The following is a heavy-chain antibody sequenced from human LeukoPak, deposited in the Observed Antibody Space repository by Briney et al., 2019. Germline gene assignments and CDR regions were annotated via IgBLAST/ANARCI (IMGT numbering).Heavy chain of an antibody. J-gene: IGHJ1*01. V-gene: IGHV4-34*01. CDR2: INHSGST. CDR3: ARGGRITMVRGVKAEYFQH. CDR1: GGSFSGYY. Sequence: SETLSLTCAVYGGSFSGYYWSWIRQPPGKGLEWIGEINHSGSTNHNPSLKSRVTISVDTSKNQFSLKLSSVTAADTAVYYCARGGRITMVRGVKAEYFQHWGQGTLVTVSS. D-gene: IGHD3-10*01.